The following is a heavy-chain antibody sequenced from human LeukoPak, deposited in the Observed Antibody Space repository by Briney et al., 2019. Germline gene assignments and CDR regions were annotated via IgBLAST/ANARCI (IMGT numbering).Heavy chain of an antibody. D-gene: IGHD6-19*01. V-gene: IGHV4-30-4*02. CDR3: ARMHSSGWYPKAYYFDY. Sequence: SETLSLTCTVSGGSTSCGDYYWSWIRQPPGKGLKWIGYIFYSGNTYYNPSLKSRVPISVDTSKNRFSLKLSSVTAADTAVYYCARMHSSGWYPKAYYFDYWGQGTLVTVSS. CDR2: IFYSGNT. CDR1: GGSTSCGDYY. J-gene: IGHJ4*02.